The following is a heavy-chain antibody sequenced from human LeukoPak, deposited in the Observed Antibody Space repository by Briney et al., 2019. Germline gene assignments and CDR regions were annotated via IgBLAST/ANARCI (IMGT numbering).Heavy chain of an antibody. CDR2: IYYSGST. V-gene: IGHV4-39*01. D-gene: IGHD2-15*01. CDR1: GGSISSSSYY. Sequence: SETLSLTCTVSGGSISSSSYYWGWIRQPPGQGLEWIGSIYYSGSTYYNPSLKSRVTISVDTSKNQFSLKLSSVTAADTAVYYCASRPRSYCSGGSCYPGPDDYWGQGTLVTVSS. CDR3: ASRPRSYCSGGSCYPGPDDY. J-gene: IGHJ4*02.